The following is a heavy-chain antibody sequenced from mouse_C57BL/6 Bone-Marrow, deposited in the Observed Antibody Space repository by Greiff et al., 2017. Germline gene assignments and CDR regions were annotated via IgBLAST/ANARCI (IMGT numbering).Heavy chain of an antibody. CDR1: GYSFTGYF. Sequence: VQLQQSGPELVKPGDSVKISCKASGYSFTGYFMNWVMQSHGKSLEWIGRINPYNGDTFYNQKFKVKATLTVDKSSSTAHMELRSLTSEDSSVYYCARVYFDVWGTGTTVTVSS. J-gene: IGHJ1*03. CDR2: INPYNGDT. CDR3: ARVYFDV. V-gene: IGHV1-20*01.